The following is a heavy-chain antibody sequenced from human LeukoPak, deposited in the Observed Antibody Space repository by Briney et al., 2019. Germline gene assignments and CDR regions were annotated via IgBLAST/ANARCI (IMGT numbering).Heavy chain of an antibody. CDR3: ARASWELLHWFDP. Sequence: PSETLSLTCAVYGGSFSGYYWSWIRQPPGKGLEWIGEINHSGSTNYNPSLKSRVTISGDTSKNQFSLKLSSVTAADTAVYYCARASWELLHWFDPWGQGTLVTVSS. CDR2: INHSGST. J-gene: IGHJ5*02. V-gene: IGHV4-34*01. CDR1: GGSFSGYY. D-gene: IGHD1-26*01.